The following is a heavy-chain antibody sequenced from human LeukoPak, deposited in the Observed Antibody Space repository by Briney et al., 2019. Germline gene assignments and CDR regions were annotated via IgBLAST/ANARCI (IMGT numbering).Heavy chain of an antibody. J-gene: IGHJ4*02. D-gene: IGHD6-19*01. Sequence: GGSLRLSCAASGFTFSSYGMSWVRQAPGKGLEWVSAISGSGGSTYYADSVKGRFTISRDNSKNTLYLQMNSLRAEDTAVYYCAKDGYSSGWTFDYWGQGTLVTVSS. V-gene: IGHV3-23*01. CDR3: AKDGYSSGWTFDY. CDR2: ISGSGGST. CDR1: GFTFSSYG.